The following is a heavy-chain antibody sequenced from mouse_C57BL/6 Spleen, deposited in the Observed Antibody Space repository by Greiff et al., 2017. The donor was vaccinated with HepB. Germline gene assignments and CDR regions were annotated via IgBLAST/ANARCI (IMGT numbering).Heavy chain of an antibody. CDR1: GFTFSDYY. J-gene: IGHJ1*03. CDR3: ARDGYDGVYWYFDV. D-gene: IGHD2-2*01. V-gene: IGHV5-16*01. Sequence: EVKLVESEGGLVQPGSSMKLSCTASGFTFSDYYMAWVRQVPEKGLEWVANINYDGSSTYYLDSLKSRFIISRDNAKNILYLQMSSLKSEDTATYYCARDGYDGVYWYFDVWGTGTTVTVSS. CDR2: INYDGSST.